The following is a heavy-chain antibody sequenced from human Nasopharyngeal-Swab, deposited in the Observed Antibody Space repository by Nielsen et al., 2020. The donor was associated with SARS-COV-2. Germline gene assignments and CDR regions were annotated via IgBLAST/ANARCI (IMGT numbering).Heavy chain of an antibody. CDR3: ARGGGSYLHFDY. D-gene: IGHD1-26*01. Sequence: WGACGLRFSSYSLNWVRQAPGKGLEWVSSISSSSSYIYYADSVKGRFTISRDNAKNSLYLQMNSLRAEDTAVYYCARGGGSYLHFDYWGQGTLVTVSS. V-gene: IGHV3-21*01. CDR2: ISSSSSYI. CDR1: GLRFSSYS. J-gene: IGHJ4*02.